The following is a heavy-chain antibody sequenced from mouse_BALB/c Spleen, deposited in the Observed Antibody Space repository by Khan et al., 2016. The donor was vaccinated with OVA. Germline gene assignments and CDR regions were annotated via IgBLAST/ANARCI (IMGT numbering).Heavy chain of an antibody. CDR2: INPSTGYT. V-gene: IGHV1-7*01. CDR1: GYTFINYW. J-gene: IGHJ2*01. CDR3: ARRGLGWDFDY. D-gene: IGHD1-1*02. Sequence: QVQLQQPGAELAKPGASVKMSCKASGYTFINYWILWVKQRPGQGLEWIGYINPSTGYTEYNQNFKDKATLTADKSSSTAYMQLSSLTSEDSAVYYCARRGLGWDFDYWGQGTTLTVSS.